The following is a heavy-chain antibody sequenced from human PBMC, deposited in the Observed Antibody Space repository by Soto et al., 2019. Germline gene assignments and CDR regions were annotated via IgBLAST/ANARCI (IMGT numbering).Heavy chain of an antibody. CDR1: GFTFSNYW. Sequence: EVQLVESGGGLVQPGGSLRLSWAASGFTFSNYWMSWVRQAPGKGLEWVANIKEDGSEIYFVDSVKGRFTISRDNAKNSLYLQMNSLRAEDTAMYYCARGTPYCTSTSCSPSYSYGMDVWGQGTTVTVSS. CDR3: ARGTPYCTSTSCSPSYSYGMDV. J-gene: IGHJ6*02. V-gene: IGHV3-7*04. D-gene: IGHD2-2*01. CDR2: IKEDGSEI.